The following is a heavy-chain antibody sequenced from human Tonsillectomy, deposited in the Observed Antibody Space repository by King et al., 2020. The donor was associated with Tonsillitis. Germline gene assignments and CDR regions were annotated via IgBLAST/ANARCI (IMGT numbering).Heavy chain of an antibody. J-gene: IGHJ4*02. D-gene: IGHD1-26*01. CDR2: ISYDGSNK. Sequence: VQLVESGGGAVQPGRSLRLSCAASGFTFSRFAIHWVRQAPGKGLEWVGFISYDGSNKYYADSVKGRFTISRDNSRNTLFLQMNSLRAEDTAVYYCAKDTGSYSSDYLDYWGQGTLVTVSS. V-gene: IGHV3-30*04. CDR1: GFTFSRFA. CDR3: AKDTGSYSSDYLDY.